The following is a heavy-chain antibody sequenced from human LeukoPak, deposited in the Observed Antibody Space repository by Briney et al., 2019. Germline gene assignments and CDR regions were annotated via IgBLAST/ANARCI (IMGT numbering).Heavy chain of an antibody. D-gene: IGHD6-13*01. J-gene: IGHJ6*03. CDR1: GGSISSGSYY. CDR2: IYTSGST. Sequence: PSETLSLTCTVSGGSISSGSYYWSWIRQPAGKGLEWIGRIYTSGSTNYNPSLKSRVTISVDTSKNQFSPKLSSVTAADTAVYYCARGIAAALRGYYMDVWGKGTTVTVSS. CDR3: ARGIAAALRGYYMDV. V-gene: IGHV4-61*02.